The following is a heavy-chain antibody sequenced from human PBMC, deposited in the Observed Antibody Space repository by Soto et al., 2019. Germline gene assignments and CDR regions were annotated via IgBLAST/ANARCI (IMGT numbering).Heavy chain of an antibody. CDR3: ARDLSWGSNWYYYMDV. CDR2: ISSSSSVI. Sequence: EVQLVESGGGLVQPGGSLRLSCATSGFILSDCAMNWVRQAPGKGLERVSYISSSSSVIDDADSVKGRFTVSRDNARNSLYLQMNSLRAEDTAVYYCARDLSWGSNWYYYMDVWGKGTTVTVSS. D-gene: IGHD7-27*01. V-gene: IGHV3-48*01. J-gene: IGHJ6*03. CDR1: GFILSDCA.